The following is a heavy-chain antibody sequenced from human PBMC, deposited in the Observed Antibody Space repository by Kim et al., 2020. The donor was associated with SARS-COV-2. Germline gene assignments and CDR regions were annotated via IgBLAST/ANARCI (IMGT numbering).Heavy chain of an antibody. J-gene: IGHJ4*02. Sequence: KGRFTSSRDNAKNSLYLQMNSLRAEDTAVYYCARGVEYYDILTGYYYFDYWGQGTLVTVSS. CDR3: ARGVEYYDILTGYYYFDY. V-gene: IGHV3-11*05. D-gene: IGHD3-9*01.